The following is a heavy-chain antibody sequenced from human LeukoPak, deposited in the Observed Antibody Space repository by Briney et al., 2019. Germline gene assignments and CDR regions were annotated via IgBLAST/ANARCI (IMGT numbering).Heavy chain of an antibody. CDR3: GKTTTGYSSGQKPAWPVDY. Sequence: GGSLRLSCEASVFTFGSYAMYWVRQAPGKGLEWVAGIFGSGGSAHYADSAKGRFTISRDNSKNTVYLQINSLRAEDTAVYYCGKTTTGYSSGQKPAWPVDYWGQGTLVTVSS. J-gene: IGHJ4*02. V-gene: IGHV3-23*01. CDR1: VFTFGSYA. CDR2: IFGSGGSA. D-gene: IGHD6-19*01.